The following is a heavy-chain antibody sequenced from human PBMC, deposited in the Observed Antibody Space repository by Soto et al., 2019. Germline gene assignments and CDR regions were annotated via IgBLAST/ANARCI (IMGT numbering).Heavy chain of an antibody. V-gene: IGHV4-59*01. CDR1: GGSISSYY. Sequence: QVQLQASGPGLVKPSETLSLTCTVSGGSISSYYWGWIRQPPGKGLEWIGYIHYSGSTNYNPSLRSRVTIAVDTPKNQFSLKVNSMIAADPAIYYCARGGVAARKGRWFDHWGQGTLVTVSS. D-gene: IGHD6-25*01. CDR2: IHYSGST. CDR3: ARGGVAARKGRWFDH. J-gene: IGHJ5*02.